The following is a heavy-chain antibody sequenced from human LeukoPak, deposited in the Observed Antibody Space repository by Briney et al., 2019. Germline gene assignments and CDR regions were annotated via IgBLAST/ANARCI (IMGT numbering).Heavy chain of an antibody. V-gene: IGHV3-30*04. Sequence: QTGGSLRLSCAASGFAFSSHAMHWVRKAPGKGLEWVAVISYDENTKYYADSVKGRFTISRDNSRNTLYLQMNSLRADDTALYYCARDLYSSSSVNWFDPWGQGTLVTVSS. CDR2: ISYDENTK. CDR1: GFAFSSHA. CDR3: ARDLYSSSSVNWFDP. J-gene: IGHJ5*02. D-gene: IGHD6-6*01.